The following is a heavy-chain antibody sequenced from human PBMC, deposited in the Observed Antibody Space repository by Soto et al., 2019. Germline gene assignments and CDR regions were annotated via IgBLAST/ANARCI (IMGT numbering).Heavy chain of an antibody. D-gene: IGHD3-22*01. V-gene: IGHV1-3*01. CDR2: INAGNGNT. Sequence: ASVKVSCKASGYTSTSYAMHWVRQAPGQRLEWMGWINAGNGNTKYSQKFQGRVTITRDTSASTAYMELSSLRSEDTAVYYCARDQYYYDSSGYDYWGQGTLVTVSS. J-gene: IGHJ4*02. CDR3: ARDQYYYDSSGYDY. CDR1: GYTSTSYA.